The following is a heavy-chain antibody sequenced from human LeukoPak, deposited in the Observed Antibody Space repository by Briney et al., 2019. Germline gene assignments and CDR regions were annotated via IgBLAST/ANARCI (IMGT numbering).Heavy chain of an antibody. V-gene: IGHV4-61*01. J-gene: IGHJ4*02. CDR1: GGSVSSGSYY. CDR2: IYYSGST. D-gene: IGHD2-15*01. Sequence: PSETLSLTCTVSGGSVSSGSYYWRWIRQPPGKGLEWIGYIYYSGSTNYNPSLKSRVTISVDTSKNQFSLKLSSVTAADTAVYYCARGRKWSRDLDYWGQGALVTVSS. CDR3: ARGRKWSRDLDY.